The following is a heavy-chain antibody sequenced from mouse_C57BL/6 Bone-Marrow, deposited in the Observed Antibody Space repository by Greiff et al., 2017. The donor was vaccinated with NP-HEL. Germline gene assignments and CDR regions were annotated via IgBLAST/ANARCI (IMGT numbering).Heavy chain of an antibody. CDR3: AKLWLRRWYFDV. Sequence: VQLKESGGGLVKPGGSLKLSCAASGFTFSSYAMSWVRQTPEKRLEWVANISDGGSYTYYPDNVKGRFTISRDNAKNNLYLQMSHLKSEDTAMDYCAKLWLRRWYFDVWGTGTTVTVSS. CDR1: GFTFSSYA. CDR2: ISDGGSYT. J-gene: IGHJ1*03. V-gene: IGHV5-4*01. D-gene: IGHD2-2*01.